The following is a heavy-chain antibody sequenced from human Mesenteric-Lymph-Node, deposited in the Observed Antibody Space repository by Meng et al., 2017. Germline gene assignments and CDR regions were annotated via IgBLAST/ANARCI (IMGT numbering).Heavy chain of an antibody. V-gene: IGHV3-23*01. J-gene: IGHJ4*01. CDR3: ANGYSPDY. D-gene: IGHD5-12*01. CDR2: INSGGGGT. Sequence: EVELLVSGGGLVQPGWSLRLSCAASGFTFNTYAMSWVRQAPGKGLEWVSGINSGGGGTYYADSVKGRFTISRDNSKNTVYLQMSSLRAEDTAVYYCANGYSPDYWGQGTLVTVSS. CDR1: GFTFNTYA.